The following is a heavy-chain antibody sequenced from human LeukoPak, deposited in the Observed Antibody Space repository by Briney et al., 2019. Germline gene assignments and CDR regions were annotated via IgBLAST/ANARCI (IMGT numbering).Heavy chain of an antibody. CDR1: GFTFSDAW. CDR3: TTEYSGSFSN. V-gene: IGHV3-15*01. J-gene: IGHJ4*02. CDR2: FKSKTNGGTT. D-gene: IGHD1-26*01. Sequence: PGGSLRLSCAASGFTFSDAWMNWVRQVPGKGLEWVGLFKSKTNGGTTDYAAPVKGRFTMSRDDSKNTLYLQMNSLKTEDTAVYYCTTEYSGSFSNWGQGTLVTVSS.